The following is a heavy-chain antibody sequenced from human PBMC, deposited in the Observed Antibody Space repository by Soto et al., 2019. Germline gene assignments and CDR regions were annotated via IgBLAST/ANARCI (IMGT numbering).Heavy chain of an antibody. CDR3: ARNDHTYGVY. J-gene: IGHJ4*02. D-gene: IGHD5-18*01. CDR2: IGPYGNTI. CDR1: GFSFRDYF. Sequence: QVQLVESGGGLVKPGESLRVSCAASGFSFRDYFMSWIRQAPGKGLEWVAYIGPYGNTIGYADSVKGRFTISRDDAKKALFLHMDSLRSEDTAVYYCARNDHTYGVYWGQGTPVTLSS. V-gene: IGHV3-11*01.